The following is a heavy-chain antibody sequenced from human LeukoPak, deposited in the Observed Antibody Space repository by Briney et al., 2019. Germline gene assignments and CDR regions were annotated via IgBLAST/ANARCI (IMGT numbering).Heavy chain of an antibody. J-gene: IGHJ4*02. Sequence: SETLSLTCTVSGGSISSSSYYWGWIRQPPGKGLEWIGSIYYSGSTYYNPSLKSRVTISVDTSKNQLSLKLSSVTAADTAVYYCASARTSSRSWFTFDYWGQGVLVTVSS. CDR1: GGSISSSSYY. V-gene: IGHV4-39*01. D-gene: IGHD6-13*01. CDR2: IYYSGST. CDR3: ASARTSSRSWFTFDY.